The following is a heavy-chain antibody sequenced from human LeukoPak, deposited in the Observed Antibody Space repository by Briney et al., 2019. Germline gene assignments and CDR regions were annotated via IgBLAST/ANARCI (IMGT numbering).Heavy chain of an antibody. D-gene: IGHD2-15*01. CDR1: GGSISSSNW. CDR3: ARYGRRGLLDAFDI. Sequence: SETLSLTCAVSGGSISSSNWWSWVRQPPGKGLEWIGNIYFSGSTYYNPSLKSRVTISVDTSKNQFSLKLTSLTAADTAVYYCARYGRRGLLDAFDIWGQGTMVTVSS. J-gene: IGHJ3*02. V-gene: IGHV4-4*02. CDR2: IYFSGST.